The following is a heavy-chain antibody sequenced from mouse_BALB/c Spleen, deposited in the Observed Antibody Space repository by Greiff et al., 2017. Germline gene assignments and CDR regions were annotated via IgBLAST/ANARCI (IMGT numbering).Heavy chain of an antibody. CDR2: ISNGGGST. J-gene: IGHJ4*01. CDR1: GFTFSSYT. CDR3: ARHDYYGSGAMDY. D-gene: IGHD1-2*01. Sequence: EVQGVESGGGLVQPGGSLKLSCAASGFTFSSYTMSWVRQTPEKRLEWVAYISNGGGSTYYPDTVKGRFTISRDNAKNTLYLQMSSLKSEDTAMYYCARHDYYGSGAMDYWGQGTSVTVSS. V-gene: IGHV5-12-2*01.